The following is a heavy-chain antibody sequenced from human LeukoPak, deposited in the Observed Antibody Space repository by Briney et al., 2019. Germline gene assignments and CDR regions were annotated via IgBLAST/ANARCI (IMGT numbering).Heavy chain of an antibody. J-gene: IGHJ6*03. D-gene: IGHD4-17*01. CDR2: IYTSGST. V-gene: IGHV4-61*02. CDR1: GGSISSGSYY. Sequence: SQTLSLTCTVPGGSISSGSYYWSWIRQPAGKGLEWIGRIYTSGSTNYNPSLKSRVTISVDTSKNQFSLKLSSVTAADTAVYYCATETPSTDYYYYYYMNVWGKGTTVTVSS. CDR3: ATETPSTDYYYYYYMNV.